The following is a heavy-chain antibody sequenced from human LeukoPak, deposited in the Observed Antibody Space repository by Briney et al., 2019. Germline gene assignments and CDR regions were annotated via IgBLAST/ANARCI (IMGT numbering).Heavy chain of an antibody. J-gene: IGHJ6*02. Sequence: PGGSLRLSCAASGFTVSSNYMSWVRQAPGKGLEWVSVIYSGGSTYYADSVKGRFTISRDNSKNTLYLQMNSLRAEDTAVYYCARDRGIISGSYRRSWRYYYGMDVWGQGTTVTVSS. D-gene: IGHD1-26*01. CDR3: ARDRGIISGSYRRSWRYYYGMDV. V-gene: IGHV3-53*01. CDR1: GFTVSSNY. CDR2: IYSGGST.